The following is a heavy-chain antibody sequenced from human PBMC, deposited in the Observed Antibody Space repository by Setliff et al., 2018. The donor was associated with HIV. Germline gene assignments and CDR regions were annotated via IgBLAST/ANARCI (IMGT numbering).Heavy chain of an antibody. V-gene: IGHV1-69*10. CDR2: ILPLNGIT. Sequence: SVKVSCKASGNTFKSLAFNWVRQAPGQGLEWVGGILPLNGITNYAQNFRGRVTITADKSTSTAYMELWDLRPQDTAFYFCSRGPSRILEAAKETSWGQGTLVTVSS. CDR1: GNTFKSLA. J-gene: IGHJ5*02. D-gene: IGHD2-15*01. CDR3: SRGPSRILEAAKETS.